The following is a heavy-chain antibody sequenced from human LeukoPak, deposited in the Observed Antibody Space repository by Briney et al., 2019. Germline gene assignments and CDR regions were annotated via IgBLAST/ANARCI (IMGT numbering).Heavy chain of an antibody. D-gene: IGHD2-21*01. CDR1: GFTFSNYW. V-gene: IGHV3-7*01. CDR2: IKEDGSEQ. CDR3: ARGKTYSDY. Sequence: GGSLRLSCVASGFTFSNYWMNWVRQAPGKGLEWVANIKEDGSEQYYVDSVKGRLTISRDNAKKLLSLQITSLRAEDTAVYYCARGKTYSDYWGQGTLVIVSS. J-gene: IGHJ4*02.